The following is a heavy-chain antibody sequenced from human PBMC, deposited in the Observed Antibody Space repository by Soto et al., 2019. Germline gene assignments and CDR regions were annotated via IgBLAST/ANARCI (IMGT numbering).Heavy chain of an antibody. CDR1: GFTFSSNW. CDR2: IRQDGSEK. Sequence: GGSLRLSCVGSGFTFSSNWMTWVRQAPGKGLEWVGNIRQDGSEKNYVDSVKGRFTISRDNAKNSLYLQMNSLRAEDTAVYYNASEIVVARGASYFDYWGPGTLVTVSS. V-gene: IGHV3-7*04. CDR3: ASEIVVARGASYFDY. D-gene: IGHD2-2*01. J-gene: IGHJ4*02.